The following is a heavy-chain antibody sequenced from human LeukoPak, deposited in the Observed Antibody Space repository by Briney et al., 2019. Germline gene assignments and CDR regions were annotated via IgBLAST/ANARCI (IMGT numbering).Heavy chain of an antibody. CDR2: INPSSGGT. Sequence: ASVKVSCKASGYTFTDYYVRWVRQAPGQGLEWMGWINPSSGGTNYAQKFQGRVTMTRDTSISTAYMELSRLRSDDTAVYYCAREGPIVGATHLVDYWGQGTLVTVSS. J-gene: IGHJ4*02. V-gene: IGHV1-2*02. CDR1: GYTFTDYY. D-gene: IGHD1-26*01. CDR3: AREGPIVGATHLVDY.